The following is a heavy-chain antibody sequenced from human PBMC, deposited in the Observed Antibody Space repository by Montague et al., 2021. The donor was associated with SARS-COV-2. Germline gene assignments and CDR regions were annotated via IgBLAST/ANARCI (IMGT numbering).Heavy chain of an antibody. CDR1: GGSISSSSYY. CDR3: TRFPTSYYYDSKAAPATPDAFDI. Sequence: ETLSLTCTVSGGSISSSSYYWGWIRQPPGKGLEWIGSIYYSGSTYYNPSLKSRVTISVDTSKNQFSLKLSSVTAADTAVYYCTRFPTSYYYDSKAAPATPDAFDIWGQGTMVTVSS. D-gene: IGHD3-22*01. CDR2: IYYSGST. J-gene: IGHJ3*02. V-gene: IGHV4-39*01.